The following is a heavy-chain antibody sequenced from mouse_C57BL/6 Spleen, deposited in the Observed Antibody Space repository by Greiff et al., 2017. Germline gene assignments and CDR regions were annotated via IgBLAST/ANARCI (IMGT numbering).Heavy chain of an antibody. CDR3: ARWYGAMDY. D-gene: IGHD2-14*01. V-gene: IGHV1-52*01. J-gene: IGHJ4*01. Sequence: QVQLQQPGAELVRPGSSVKLSCKASGYTFTSYWLHWVKQRPIQGLEWIGNIYPSDSETHYNQKFKDKATLTVDKSSSTAYMQLSSLTSEDSAVYYCARWYGAMDYWGQGTSVTVSS. CDR1: GYTFTSYW. CDR2: IYPSDSET.